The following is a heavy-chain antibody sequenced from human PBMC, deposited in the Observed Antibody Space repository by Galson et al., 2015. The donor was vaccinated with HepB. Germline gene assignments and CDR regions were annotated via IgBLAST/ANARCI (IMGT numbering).Heavy chain of an antibody. CDR2: TYYRSKNFN. CDR3: AREGSYCSGGSCYYNYYGMDV. Sequence: CAISGDSVSSNSAAWSRIRQSSSRGLEWLGRTYYRSKNFNDYAVSLKGRITINPDTSKNQFSLQLNSVTPEDTAVYYCAREGSYCSGGSCYYNYYGMDVWGQGTTVTVSS. J-gene: IGHJ6*02. CDR1: GDSVSSNSAA. D-gene: IGHD2-15*01. V-gene: IGHV6-1*01.